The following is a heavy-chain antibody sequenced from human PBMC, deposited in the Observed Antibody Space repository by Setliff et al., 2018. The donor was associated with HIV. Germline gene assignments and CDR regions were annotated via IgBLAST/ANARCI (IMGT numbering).Heavy chain of an antibody. Sequence: SETLSLTCAVSAYSINSGYYWGWIRQPPGKGLEWIGSIYHSGSIYYNPSLKSRVTISVDTSKNQFSLKLSSVTAADTAVYYCARHDGTYCGGDCYLLGYFDLWGRGTLVTVPS. CDR2: IYHSGSI. J-gene: IGHJ2*01. CDR3: ARHDGTYCGGDCYLLGYFDL. D-gene: IGHD2-21*02. V-gene: IGHV4-38-2*01. CDR1: AYSINSGYY.